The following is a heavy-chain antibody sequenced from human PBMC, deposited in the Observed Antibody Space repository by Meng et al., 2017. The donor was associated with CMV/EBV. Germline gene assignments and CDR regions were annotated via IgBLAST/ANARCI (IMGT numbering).Heavy chain of an antibody. CDR2: IYYSGST. D-gene: IGHD2-15*01. CDR1: GGSISSYY. V-gene: IGHV4-59*01. J-gene: IGHJ6*02. Sequence: SDTLSLTCTVSGGSISSYYWSWIRQPPAKGLEWIGYIYYSGSTNYNPSLKSRVTISVDTSKNQFSLTLSSVTASDTAGYYCARDANCSGGRCYSRDYYGMDVWGQGTTVTVSS. CDR3: ARDANCSGGRCYSRDYYGMDV.